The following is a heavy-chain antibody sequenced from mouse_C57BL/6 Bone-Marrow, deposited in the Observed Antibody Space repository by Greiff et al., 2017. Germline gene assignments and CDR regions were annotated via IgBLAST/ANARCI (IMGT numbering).Heavy chain of an antibody. Sequence: QVQLQQSGAELVRPGASVTLSCKASGYTFTDYEMHWVKQTPVHGLEWIGAIDPETGGTAYNQKFKGKAILTADKSSSTAYMELRSLPSEDSAVYYCITTVGGLGYFDVWGTGTTVTVSS. CDR2: IDPETGGT. V-gene: IGHV1-15*01. J-gene: IGHJ1*03. D-gene: IGHD1-1*01. CDR1: GYTFTDYE. CDR3: ITTVGGLGYFDV.